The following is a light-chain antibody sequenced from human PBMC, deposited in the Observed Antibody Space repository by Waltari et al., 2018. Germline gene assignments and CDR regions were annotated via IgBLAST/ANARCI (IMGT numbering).Light chain of an antibody. CDR1: QSVSRS. J-gene: IGKJ1*01. CDR2: DAY. Sequence: EIVLTQSPGTLSLSPGERATLSCRASQSVSRSLAWYQQKPGQAPRLLIYDAYSRATGIPDRFSGSGSGTDFSLTISRLEPEDFAVYYCQKYVDLPATFGQGTKVEIK. CDR3: QKYVDLPAT. V-gene: IGKV3-20*01.